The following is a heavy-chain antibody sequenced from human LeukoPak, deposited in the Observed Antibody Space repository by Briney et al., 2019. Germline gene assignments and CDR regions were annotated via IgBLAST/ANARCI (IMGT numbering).Heavy chain of an antibody. J-gene: IGHJ4*02. Sequence: PGGSLRLSCAASGFTFSSYSMNWVRQAPGKGLEWVSYISSSGSTTYYADSVKGRFTISRDNAKNSLYLQMNSLRAEDTAVYYCARALWFGETFPAYWGQGTLVTVSS. V-gene: IGHV3-48*04. CDR2: ISSSGSTT. CDR1: GFTFSSYS. CDR3: ARALWFGETFPAY. D-gene: IGHD3-10*01.